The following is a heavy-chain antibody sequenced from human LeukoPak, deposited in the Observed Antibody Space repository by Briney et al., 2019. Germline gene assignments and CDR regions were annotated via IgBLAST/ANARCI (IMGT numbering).Heavy chain of an antibody. D-gene: IGHD5-12*01. CDR1: GFTFSSYW. J-gene: IGHJ5*02. V-gene: IGHV3-74*01. CDR2: INSDGSST. Sequence: GGSLRLSCAASGFTFSSYWMHWVRQAPGKGLVWVSRINSDGSSTSYADSVKGRFTISRDNAKNTLYLQMNSLRAEDTAVYYCARVVRYSGXGFDPWGQGTLVTVSS. CDR3: ARVVRYSGXGFDP.